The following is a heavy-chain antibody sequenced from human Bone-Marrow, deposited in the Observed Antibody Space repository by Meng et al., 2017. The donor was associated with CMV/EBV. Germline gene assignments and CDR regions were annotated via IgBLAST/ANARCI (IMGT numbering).Heavy chain of an antibody. CDR3: ARSQSPYDFWSGYYIPGGYYYYYGMDV. CDR1: GGSVSSGSYY. V-gene: IGHV4-61*01. CDR2: IYYSGST. D-gene: IGHD3-3*01. Sequence: SETLSLTCTVSGGSVSSGSYYWSWIRQPPGKGLEWIGYIYYSGSTNYNPSLKSRVTISVDTSKNQFSLKLSSVTAADTAVYYCARSQSPYDFWSGYYIPGGYYYYYGMDVWGQGTTVTVPS. J-gene: IGHJ6*02.